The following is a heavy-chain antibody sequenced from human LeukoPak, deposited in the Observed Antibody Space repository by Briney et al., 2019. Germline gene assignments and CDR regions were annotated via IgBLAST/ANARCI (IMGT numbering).Heavy chain of an antibody. J-gene: IGHJ4*02. CDR3: ARVTVTTAAFDY. D-gene: IGHD4-17*01. CDR1: GGSISSGGYY. V-gene: IGHV4-31*03. CDR2: IYYSGGT. Sequence: NPSQTLSLTCTVSGGSISSGGYYWSWIRQHPGKGLEWIGYIYYSGGTYYNPSLKSRVTISVDTSRNQFSLKLSSVTAADTAVYYCARVTVTTAAFDYWGQGTLVTVSS.